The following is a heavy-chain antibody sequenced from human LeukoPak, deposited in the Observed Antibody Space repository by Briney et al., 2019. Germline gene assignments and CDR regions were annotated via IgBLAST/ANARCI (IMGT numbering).Heavy chain of an antibody. CDR2: INHDGRTT. Sequence: GGSLRLSCSVSGLTFSTFWMHWVRQAPGRGLVWVSHINHDGRTTAYADSVKGRFTISRDNAKNTLYLQMNSLRAEDTAVYFCVRDAETAGSDYWGQGTLVTVSS. J-gene: IGHJ4*02. CDR1: GLTFSTFW. V-gene: IGHV3-74*01. CDR3: VRDAETAGSDY. D-gene: IGHD1-14*01.